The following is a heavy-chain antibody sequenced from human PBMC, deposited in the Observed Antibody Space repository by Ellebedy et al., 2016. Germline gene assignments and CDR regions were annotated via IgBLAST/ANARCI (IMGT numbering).Heavy chain of an antibody. J-gene: IGHJ5*02. D-gene: IGHD3-10*01. CDR2: IYYSGST. V-gene: IGHV4-39*01. Sequence: SETLSLTCTVSGGSISSSSYYWGWIRQPPGTGLEWIGSIYYSGSTYYNPSLKSRVTISVDTSKNQFSLKLSSVTAADTAVYYCARHFRVRGPGSGINWFDPWGQGTLVTVSS. CDR1: GGSISSSSYY. CDR3: ARHFRVRGPGSGINWFDP.